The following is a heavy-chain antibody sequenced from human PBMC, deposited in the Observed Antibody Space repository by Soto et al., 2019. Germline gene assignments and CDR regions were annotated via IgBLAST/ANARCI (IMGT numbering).Heavy chain of an antibody. Sequence: GGSLRLSCAASGFTFSSYGMHWVRQAPGKGLEWVVVISYDGSNKYYADSVKGRFTISRDNSKNTLYLQMNSLRAEDTAVYYCAKGYYDYIWGSYRSYYFDYWGQGTLVTVSS. CDR2: ISYDGSNK. V-gene: IGHV3-30*18. D-gene: IGHD3-16*02. J-gene: IGHJ4*02. CDR3: AKGYYDYIWGSYRSYYFDY. CDR1: GFTFSSYG.